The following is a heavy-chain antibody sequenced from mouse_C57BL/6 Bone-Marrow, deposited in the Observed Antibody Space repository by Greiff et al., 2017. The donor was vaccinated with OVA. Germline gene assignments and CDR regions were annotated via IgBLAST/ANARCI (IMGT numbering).Heavy chain of an antibody. V-gene: IGHV1-22*01. CDR3: ARDGYDGYYAMDY. D-gene: IGHD2-2*01. J-gene: IGHJ4*01. CDR1: GYTFTDYN. CDR2: INPNNGGT. Sequence: VQLQQSGPELVKPGASVKMSCKASGYTFTDYNMHWVKQSHGKSLEWIGYINPNNGGTSYNQKFKGKATLTVNKSSSTAYMELRSLTSEDSAVYYCARDGYDGYYAMDYWGQGTSVTVSS.